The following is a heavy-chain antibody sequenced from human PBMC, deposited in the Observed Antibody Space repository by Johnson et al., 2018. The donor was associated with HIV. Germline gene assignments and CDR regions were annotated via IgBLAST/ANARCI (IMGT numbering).Heavy chain of an antibody. V-gene: IGHV3-30-3*01. J-gene: IGHJ3*02. CDR2: ISYHGTNK. CDR1: GFTFSSYA. Sequence: QVQLVESGGGIVQPGGSLRLSCAASGFTFSSYAMSWVRQAPGKGLEWVAVISYHGTNKYYADSVKGRFTISRDNSKNTLYLQMNSLRAEDTAVYYCATVDAFDIWGQGTMVTVSS. CDR3: ATVDAFDI.